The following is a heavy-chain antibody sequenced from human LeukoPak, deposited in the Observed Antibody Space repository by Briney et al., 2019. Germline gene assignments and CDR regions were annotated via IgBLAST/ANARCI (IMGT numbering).Heavy chain of an antibody. D-gene: IGHD3-16*01. CDR2: ISAYNGNT. V-gene: IGHV1-18*01. CDR1: GGTFSSYA. CDR3: ARTATLALRRFSGGSGFDY. J-gene: IGHJ4*02. Sequence: ASVKVSCKASGGTFSSYAISWVRQAPGQGLEWMGWISAYNGNTNYAQKLQGRVTMTTDTSTSTAYMELRSLRSDDTAVYYCARTATLALRRFSGGSGFDYWGQGTLVTVSS.